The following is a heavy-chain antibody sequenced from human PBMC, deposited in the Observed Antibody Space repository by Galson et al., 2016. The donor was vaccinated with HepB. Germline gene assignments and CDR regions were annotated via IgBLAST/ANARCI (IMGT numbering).Heavy chain of an antibody. Sequence: SLRLSCAASGFTFRRYPMHWVRQAPGKGLEWVAVISYDGSHKHYRDSVKGRFTISRDNSKNTLYLQMNSLRREDTAVYYCARPRRWPQYYYGLDVWGQGTTVTVSS. CDR2: ISYDGSHK. J-gene: IGHJ6*02. V-gene: IGHV3-30-3*01. CDR1: GFTFRRYP. CDR3: ARPRRWPQYYYGLDV. D-gene: IGHD5-24*01.